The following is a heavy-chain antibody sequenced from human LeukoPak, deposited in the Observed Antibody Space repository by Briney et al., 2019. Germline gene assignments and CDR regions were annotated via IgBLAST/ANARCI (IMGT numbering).Heavy chain of an antibody. V-gene: IGHV3-23*01. CDR3: AKDLDFWSGYCPFDY. CDR2: ISGSGGST. Sequence: PGGSLRLSCAASGFTFSSYAMAWVRQAPGKGLEWVSAISGSGGSTYYADSVKGRFTISRDNSKNTLYLQMNSLRAEDTAVYYCAKDLDFWSGYCPFDYWGQGTLVTVSS. J-gene: IGHJ4*02. CDR1: GFTFSSYA. D-gene: IGHD3-3*01.